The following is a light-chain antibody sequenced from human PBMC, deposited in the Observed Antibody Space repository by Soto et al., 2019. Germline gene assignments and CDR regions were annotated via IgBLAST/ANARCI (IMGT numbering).Light chain of an antibody. CDR3: QSYDSSLSAYV. CDR1: SSNIGAGYD. Sequence: QSVLTQPPSVSGAPGQRVTISCTGTSSNIGAGYDVHWYQQLPGTAPKLLIYGNNNRPSGVPDRFSGSKSGTSASLAITGLQADDEADYYCQSYDSSLSAYVFGPGTKVTVL. J-gene: IGLJ1*01. CDR2: GNN. V-gene: IGLV1-40*01.